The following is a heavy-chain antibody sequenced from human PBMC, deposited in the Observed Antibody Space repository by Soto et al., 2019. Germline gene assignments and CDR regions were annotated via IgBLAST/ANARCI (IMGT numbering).Heavy chain of an antibody. D-gene: IGHD3-10*01. CDR2: LSGSGGTT. Sequence: EVQLLESGGGLVQPGGSLRPSCSTSGFTFSTYAMNWVRQAPGKGLEWVSGLSGSGGTTYYADSVRGRFTISRDNSKNTLFLQMNSLRAEDTALYYCAKQRADYGSGSDTYYFDFWGQGTLVTVSS. V-gene: IGHV3-23*01. CDR3: AKQRADYGSGSDTYYFDF. CDR1: GFTFSTYA. J-gene: IGHJ4*02.